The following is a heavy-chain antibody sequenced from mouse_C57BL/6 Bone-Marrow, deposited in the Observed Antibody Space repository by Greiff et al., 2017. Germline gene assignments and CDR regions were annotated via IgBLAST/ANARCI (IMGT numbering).Heavy chain of an antibody. CDR3: AREDRWTAQAEAWFAY. CDR1: GYTFTGYW. V-gene: IGHV1-9*01. D-gene: IGHD3-2*02. CDR2: ILPGSGST. Sequence: QVQLQQSGAELMKPGASVKLSCKATGYTFTGYWIEWVKQRPGHGLEWIGEILPGSGSTNYNEKFKGKATFTADTSSNTAYMQLSSLTTEDSAIYYCAREDRWTAQAEAWFAYWGQGTLVTVSA. J-gene: IGHJ3*01.